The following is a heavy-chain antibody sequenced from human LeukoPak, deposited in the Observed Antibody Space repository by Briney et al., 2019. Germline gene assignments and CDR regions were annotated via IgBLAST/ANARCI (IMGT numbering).Heavy chain of an antibody. CDR3: VKDDGRVKGHIDY. CDR2: IWYDGSNK. CDR1: GFTFSSYG. V-gene: IGHV3-33*06. J-gene: IGHJ4*02. D-gene: IGHD5-24*01. Sequence: PGRSLRLSCAASGFTFSSYGMHWVRQAPGKGLEWVAVIWYDGSNKYYADSVKGRFTISRDNSKNTVYMQMNSMRVEDTAVYYCVKDDGRVKGHIDYWGQGTPVTVS.